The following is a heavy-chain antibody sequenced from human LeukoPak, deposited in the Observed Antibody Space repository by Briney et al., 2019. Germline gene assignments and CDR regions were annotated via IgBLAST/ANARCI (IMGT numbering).Heavy chain of an antibody. V-gene: IGHV1-8*02. CDR3: ARAYGDLAYYYYYYYMDV. Sequence: ASVKVSCKASGYTFTGYYMHWVRQAPGQGLEWMGWMNPNSGNTGYAQKFQGRVTMTRNTSISTAYMELSSLRSEDTAVYYCARAYGDLAYYYYYYYMDVWGKGTTVTISS. CDR2: MNPNSGNT. J-gene: IGHJ6*03. CDR1: GYTFTGYY. D-gene: IGHD4-17*01.